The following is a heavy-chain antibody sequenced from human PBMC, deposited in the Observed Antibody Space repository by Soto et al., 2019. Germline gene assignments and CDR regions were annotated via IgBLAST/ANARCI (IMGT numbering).Heavy chain of an antibody. CDR3: ARDRFLYDSSVGFDI. D-gene: IGHD3-22*01. J-gene: IGHJ3*02. V-gene: IGHV4-31*03. CDR1: GGSISSGGYY. Sequence: SSETLSLTCTVSGGSISSGGYYWSWIRQHPGKGLEWIGYIYYSGSTYYNPSLKSRVTISVDTSKNQFSLKLSSVTAADTAVYYCARDRFLYDSSVGFDIWGQGTMVTVSS. CDR2: IYYSGST.